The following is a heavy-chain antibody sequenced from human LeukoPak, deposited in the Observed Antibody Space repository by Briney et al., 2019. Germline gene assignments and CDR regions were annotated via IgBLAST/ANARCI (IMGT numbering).Heavy chain of an antibody. CDR1: GGTFSSYA. V-gene: IGHV1-69*13. CDR2: IIPIFGTA. D-gene: IGHD3-3*01. J-gene: IGHJ6*02. CDR3: ARGGRFWSGYYTSGYYYYGMDV. Sequence: ASVNVSCKASGGTFSSYAISWVRQAPGQGLEWMGGIIPIFGTANYAQKFQGRVTITADESTSTAYMELSSLRSEDTAVYYCARGGRFWSGYYTSGYYYYGMDVWGQGTTVTVSS.